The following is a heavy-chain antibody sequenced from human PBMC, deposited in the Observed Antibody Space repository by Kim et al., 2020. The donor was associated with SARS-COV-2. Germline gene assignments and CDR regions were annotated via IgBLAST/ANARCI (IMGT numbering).Heavy chain of an antibody. CDR3: ARVSLGSSSWYYFDY. J-gene: IGHJ4*02. Sequence: GGSLRLSCAASGFTFSDYYMSWIRQAPGKGLEWVSYISSSIDYTNYADSLKGRFTISRDNAKNSLYLQMNSLRADDTAVYYCARVSLGSSSWYYFDYWGKGNLVTVSS. V-gene: IGHV3-11*05. CDR1: GFTFSDYY. D-gene: IGHD6-13*01. CDR2: ISSSIDYT.